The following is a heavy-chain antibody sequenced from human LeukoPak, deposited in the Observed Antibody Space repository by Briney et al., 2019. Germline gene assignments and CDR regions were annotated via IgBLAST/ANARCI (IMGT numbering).Heavy chain of an antibody. CDR2: IGSSGGST. CDR1: GFTFSSYA. J-gene: IGHJ4*02. Sequence: GGSLRLSCAASGFTFSSYAMSWVRQAPGKGLEWVSTIGSSGGSTYYADSVKGRFTTSRDSSKNTVYLQMNSLRAEDTAVYYCANSQRSSWNYYFDYWGQGTLVTVSS. D-gene: IGHD6-13*01. V-gene: IGHV3-23*01. CDR3: ANSQRSSWNYYFDY.